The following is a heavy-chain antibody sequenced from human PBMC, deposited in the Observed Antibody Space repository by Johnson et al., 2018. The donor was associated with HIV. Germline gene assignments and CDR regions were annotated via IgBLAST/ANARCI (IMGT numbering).Heavy chain of an antibody. V-gene: IGHV3-30-3*01. D-gene: IGHD2-21*02. CDR1: GFTFNSYA. CDR3: ARDHRAYCGGDCYSDAFDI. J-gene: IGHJ3*02. Sequence: QMLLVESGGGVDQPGRSLRLSCAASGFTFNSYAMHWVCQAPGKGLEWVAVISYDGSNKYYADSVKGRFTISRDNSKNTLYLQMNSLRAEDTAVYYCARDHRAYCGGDCYSDAFDIWGQGTLATVSS. CDR2: ISYDGSNK.